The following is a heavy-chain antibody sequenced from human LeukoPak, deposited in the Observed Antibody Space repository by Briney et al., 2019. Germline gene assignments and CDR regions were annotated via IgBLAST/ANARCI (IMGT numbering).Heavy chain of an antibody. V-gene: IGHV1-18*01. CDR3: ARDTGYFDY. CDR2: ISAYNGNT. J-gene: IGHJ4*02. Sequence: ASVKVSCKASGYTFTSYGISWVRQAPGQGLEWMGWISAYNGNTNYAQKFQGRVTITADKSTSTAYMELSSLRSEDTAVYYCARDTGYFDYWGQGTLVTVSS. CDR1: GYTFTSYG. D-gene: IGHD1-14*01.